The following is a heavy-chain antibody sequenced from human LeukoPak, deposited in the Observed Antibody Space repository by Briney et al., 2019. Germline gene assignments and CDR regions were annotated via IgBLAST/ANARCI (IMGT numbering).Heavy chain of an antibody. CDR2: MNPNSGNT. CDR3: ARAPMVRGVIITNWFDP. CDR1: GYTFTSYD. D-gene: IGHD3-10*01. J-gene: IGHJ5*02. V-gene: IGHV1-8*01. Sequence: ASVKVSCKASGYTFTSYDINWVRQATGQGLEWMGWMNPNSGNTGYAQKFRGRVTMTRNTSISTAYMELSSLRSEDTAVYYCARAPMVRGVIITNWFDPWGQGTLVTVSS.